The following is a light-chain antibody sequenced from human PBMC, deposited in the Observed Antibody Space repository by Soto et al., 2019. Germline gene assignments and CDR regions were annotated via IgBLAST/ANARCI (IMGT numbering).Light chain of an antibody. J-gene: IGKJ1*01. CDR1: QNIVTS. CDR3: QHSNGAPCT. CDR2: ATS. V-gene: IGKV1-39*01. Sequence: DIQMTQSPSSLSASVGDRVTISFRASQNIVTSLNWSQQQPGKAPKLLIYATSSLQSGVPSRFSGSGYGTAFTFTITSLQPEDFVSYYWQHSNGAPCTFGQGTKLEIK.